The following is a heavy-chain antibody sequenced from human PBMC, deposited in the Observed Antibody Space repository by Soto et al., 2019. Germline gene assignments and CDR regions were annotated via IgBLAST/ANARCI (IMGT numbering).Heavy chain of an antibody. CDR1: GFTVSSNY. J-gene: IGHJ6*02. CDR3: ATGAQWLGYGMDV. Sequence: EVQLVESGGGLIQPGGSLRLSCAASGFTVSSNYMSWVRQAPGKGLEWVSVIYSGGSTYYADSVKGRFTISRDNSKNTLYLQMNSLRAEDTAVYYCATGAQWLGYGMDVWGQGITVTVSS. V-gene: IGHV3-53*01. CDR2: IYSGGST. D-gene: IGHD6-19*01.